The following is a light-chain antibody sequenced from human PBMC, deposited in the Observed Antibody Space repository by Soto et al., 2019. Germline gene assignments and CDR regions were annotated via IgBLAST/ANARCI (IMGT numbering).Light chain of an antibody. CDR3: SSYTSSSTLKV. J-gene: IGLJ2*01. CDR2: EVS. CDR1: SSDVGGYNY. Sequence: QSALTQPASVSGSPGQSITISCTGTSSDVGGYNYVSWYQQHPGKAPKLMIYEVSNRPSGVSNRFSGSKSGNTDSLTISGLQAEDEADYYCSSYTSSSTLKVFGGGTKLTVL. V-gene: IGLV2-14*01.